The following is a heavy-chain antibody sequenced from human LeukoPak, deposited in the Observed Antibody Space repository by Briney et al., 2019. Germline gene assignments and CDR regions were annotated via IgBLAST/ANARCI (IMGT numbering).Heavy chain of an antibody. J-gene: IGHJ6*03. V-gene: IGHV1-2*02. CDR2: INPNGDGT. D-gene: IGHD6-19*01. Sequence: ASVKVSFKASGYTFSGYYMHWVRQAPGQGLEWMGWINPNGDGTNYAKKFQGRVTMTRDTSISTAYMELTRLRSDDTAVYYCARASSIAVAGYDYYYMDVWGKGTTVTVSS. CDR3: ARASSIAVAGYDYYYMDV. CDR1: GYTFSGYY.